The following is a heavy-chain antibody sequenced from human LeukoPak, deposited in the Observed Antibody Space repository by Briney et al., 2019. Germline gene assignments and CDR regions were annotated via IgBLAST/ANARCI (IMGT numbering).Heavy chain of an antibody. CDR1: GYTFTSYY. V-gene: IGHV1-46*01. CDR2: INPSGGST. Sequence: EASVKVSCKSSGYTFTSYYMYWVRQAPGQGLEWMGIINPSGGSTSYAQKFQGRVTMTRDTSTSTVYMELSSLRSEDTAVYYCARDSGMVRGTVDYWGQGTLVTVSS. D-gene: IGHD3-10*01. CDR3: ARDSGMVRGTVDY. J-gene: IGHJ4*02.